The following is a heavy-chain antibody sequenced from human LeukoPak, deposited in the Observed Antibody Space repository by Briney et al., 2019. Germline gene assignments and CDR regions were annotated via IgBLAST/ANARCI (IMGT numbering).Heavy chain of an antibody. D-gene: IGHD1-1*01. CDR1: GFTFSSYW. J-gene: IGHJ5*02. CDR3: AHTVQLERPNWFDP. V-gene: IGHV3-74*01. CDR2: INSDGSST. Sequence: GGSLRLSCAASGFTFSSYWMHWVRQAPGKGLVWVSRINSDGSSTSYADSAKGRFTISRDNAKNTLYLQMNSLRAEDTAVYYCAHTVQLERPNWFDPWGQGTLVTVSS.